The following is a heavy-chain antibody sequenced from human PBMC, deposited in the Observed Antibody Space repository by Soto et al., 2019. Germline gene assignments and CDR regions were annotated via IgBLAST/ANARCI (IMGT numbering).Heavy chain of an antibody. J-gene: IGHJ3*02. Sequence: GGSLRLSCAASGFTFSSYDMHWVRQATGKGLEWVSAIGTAGDTYYPGSVKGRFTISREKAKNSLYLQMNSLRAGDTAVYYCARGLQGRYDILTGYWVEGAFDIWGQGTMVTVSS. D-gene: IGHD3-9*01. V-gene: IGHV3-13*01. CDR2: IGTAGDT. CDR1: GFTFSSYD. CDR3: ARGLQGRYDILTGYWVEGAFDI.